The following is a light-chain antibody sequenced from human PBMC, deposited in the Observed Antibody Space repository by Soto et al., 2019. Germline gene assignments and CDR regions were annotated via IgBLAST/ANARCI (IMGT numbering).Light chain of an antibody. CDR2: GAS. J-gene: IGKJ2*01. CDR1: QSVSSSY. Sequence: EIVLTQSPGTLSLSPGERAILSCRASQSVSSSYLAWYQQKPGQAPRLLIYGASNRATGIPDRFRGSGSGTDFTLTISRLEPEDFAVYYCQQCGSSPLYTFGQGTKLEIK. CDR3: QQCGSSPLYT. V-gene: IGKV3-20*01.